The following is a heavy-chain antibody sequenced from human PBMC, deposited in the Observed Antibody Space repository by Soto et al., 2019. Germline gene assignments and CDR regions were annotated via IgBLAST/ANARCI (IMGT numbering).Heavy chain of an antibody. J-gene: IGHJ6*03. CDR3: ARTSYGPHEYYYYYMDI. Sequence: ASVKLSCKASGGTFSSYTISWPRQAPGQGLEWMGRIIPILGIANYAQKFQGRVTITADKSTSTAYMELSSLRSEDTAVYYCARTSYGPHEYYYYYMDIWGKGTTVTVSS. CDR2: IIPILGIA. D-gene: IGHD3-10*01. CDR1: GGTFSSYT. V-gene: IGHV1-69*02.